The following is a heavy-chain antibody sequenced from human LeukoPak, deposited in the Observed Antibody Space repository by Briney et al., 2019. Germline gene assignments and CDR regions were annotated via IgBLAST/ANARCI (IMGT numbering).Heavy chain of an antibody. D-gene: IGHD3-10*01. Sequence: GGSLRLSCAASGFTFSSYAMHWVRQAPGKGLEWVAVISHDGGNTYYADSVKGRFTISRDNSKNSLYLQMNSLRAEDTAVYYCARMTRLLWFGELLGYFDYWGQGTLVTVSS. J-gene: IGHJ4*02. CDR2: ISHDGGNT. V-gene: IGHV3-30*04. CDR3: ARMTRLLWFGELLGYFDY. CDR1: GFTFSSYA.